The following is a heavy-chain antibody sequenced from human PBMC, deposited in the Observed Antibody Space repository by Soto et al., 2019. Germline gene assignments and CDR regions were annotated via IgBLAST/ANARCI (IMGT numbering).Heavy chain of an antibody. CDR2: IYYSGGT. V-gene: IGHV4-61*01. Sequence: PSETLSLTCTVSGGSVSSGSYYWSWIRQPPGKGLEWIGYIYYSGGTNYNPSLKSRVTISVDTSKNQFSLKLSSVTAADTAVYYCERGGWLDAFEIWGQGTMVTVSS. CDR1: GGSVSSGSYY. CDR3: ERGGWLDAFEI. D-gene: IGHD5-12*01. J-gene: IGHJ3*02.